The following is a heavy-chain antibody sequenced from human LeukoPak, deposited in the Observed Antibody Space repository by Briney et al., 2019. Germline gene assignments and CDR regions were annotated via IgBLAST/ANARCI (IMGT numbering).Heavy chain of an antibody. V-gene: IGHV3-43*02. Sequence: QPGGALRLSCAASGFTIGPYAMYWVRQGPGRGLEWVSVIKADGSGTFYADSVRGRFTTSRDNSKNSLYLQMNSLTNEDTALYYCATWAFYHNLDVWGQGTTVIVSS. J-gene: IGHJ6*02. CDR1: GFTIGPYA. CDR2: IKADGSGT. CDR3: ATWAFYHNLDV. D-gene: IGHD2/OR15-2a*01.